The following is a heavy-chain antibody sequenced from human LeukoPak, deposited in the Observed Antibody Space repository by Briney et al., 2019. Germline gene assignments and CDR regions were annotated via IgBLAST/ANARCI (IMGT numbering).Heavy chain of an antibody. J-gene: IGHJ4*02. CDR3: ASSYYYDSSGYYGVFDY. Sequence: SETLTLTCTVTGGSISSYYWSWIRQPPGKGLEWIGYIYYSGSTNYNPSLKSRVTISVDTSKNQFSLKLSSVTAADTAVYYCASSYYYDSSGYYGVFDYWGQGTLVTVSS. V-gene: IGHV4-59*08. CDR1: GGSISSYY. D-gene: IGHD3-22*01. CDR2: IYYSGST.